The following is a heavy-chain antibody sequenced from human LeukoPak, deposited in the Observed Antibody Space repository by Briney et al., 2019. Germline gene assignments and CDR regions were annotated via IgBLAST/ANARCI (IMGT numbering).Heavy chain of an antibody. D-gene: IGHD1-26*01. V-gene: IGHV4-34*01. CDR2: INHSGST. J-gene: IGHJ4*02. CDR1: GGSFSGYY. CDR3: ARGGYSGSYYALNY. Sequence: SETLSLTCAVYGGSFSGYYWSWIRQPPGKGLEWIGEINHSGSTNYNPSLKSRVTISVDTSKNQFSLKLSSVTAADTAVYYCARGGYSGSYYALNYWGQGTLVTVSS.